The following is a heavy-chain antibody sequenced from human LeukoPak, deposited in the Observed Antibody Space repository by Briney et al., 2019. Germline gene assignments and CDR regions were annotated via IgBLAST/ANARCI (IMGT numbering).Heavy chain of an antibody. CDR2: ISGSGGST. CDR1: GFTFSSYA. Sequence: GGSLRLSCAASGFTFSSYAMSWVRQAPGKGLEWVSAISGSGGSTYYEDSVKGRFTISRDNSKNTLYLQMNSLRAEDTAVYYCAKTLSSSGWRPAEYYDYWGQGTLVTVSS. CDR3: AKTLSSSGWRPAEYYDY. J-gene: IGHJ4*02. V-gene: IGHV3-23*01. D-gene: IGHD6-19*01.